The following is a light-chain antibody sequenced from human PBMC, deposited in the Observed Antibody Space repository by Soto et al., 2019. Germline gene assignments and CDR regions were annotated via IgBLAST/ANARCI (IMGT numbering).Light chain of an antibody. V-gene: IGKV3-15*01. CDR3: QQYNFWPT. CDR1: QSVSSN. CDR2: GAS. Sequence: EVVMTQSPATLSVSPGERVTLSCRASQSVSSNLAWYQQKPGQAPRLLIYGASTRATGIPARFSGSGSGTEFTLTITSLQPEDFVVYYCQQYNFWPTFGQGTKVEIK. J-gene: IGKJ1*01.